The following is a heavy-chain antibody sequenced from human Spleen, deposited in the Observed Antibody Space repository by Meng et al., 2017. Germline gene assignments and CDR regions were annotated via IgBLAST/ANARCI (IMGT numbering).Heavy chain of an antibody. CDR3: VSWSSYYYYGMDV. CDR1: GGTFSSYA. J-gene: IGHJ6*02. CDR2: IIPIFGTA. Sequence: SVKVSCKASGGTFSSYAISWVRQALGQGLEWMGGIIPIFGTANYAQKFQGRVTITADKSTSTAYMELSSLRSEDTAVYYCVSWSSYYYYGMDVWGQGTTVTVSS. V-gene: IGHV1-69*06.